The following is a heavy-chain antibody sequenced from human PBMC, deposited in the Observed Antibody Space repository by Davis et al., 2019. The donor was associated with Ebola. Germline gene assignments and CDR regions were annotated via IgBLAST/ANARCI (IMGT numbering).Heavy chain of an antibody. CDR2: ISGSGGTT. D-gene: IGHD3-3*01. V-gene: IGHV3-23*01. CDR1: VITFSSYA. J-gene: IGHJ6*04. CDR3: ARSGLSFGVVKYHYGMDV. Sequence: GKSLKISCADSVITFSSYAMTWVRQAPGKGLEWVSAISGSGGTTYYAGSVKGRFTVSRDNSKKTMYLQMNSLRAEDTAVYYCARSGLSFGVVKYHYGMDVWGKGTTVTVSS.